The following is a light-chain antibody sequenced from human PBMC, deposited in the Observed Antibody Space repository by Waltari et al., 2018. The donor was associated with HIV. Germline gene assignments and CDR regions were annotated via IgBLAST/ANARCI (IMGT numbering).Light chain of an antibody. CDR2: EVS. Sequence: QSALTQPASVSGSPGQSITISCTGTSSDVGGYNYVSWYQQYPGKAPKLMIYEVSNRPTGVSNRFSGSKSGSTASLTSSGLQAEDEADYYCSSYTSSSTLVFGGGSKLTVL. CDR1: SSDVGGYNY. V-gene: IGLV2-14*01. J-gene: IGLJ2*01. CDR3: SSYTSSSTLV.